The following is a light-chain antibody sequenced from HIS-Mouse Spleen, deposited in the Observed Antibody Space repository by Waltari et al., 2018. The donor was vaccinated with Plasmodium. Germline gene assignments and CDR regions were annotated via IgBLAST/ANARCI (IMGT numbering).Light chain of an antibody. CDR1: SSDVGGYNY. V-gene: IGLV2-8*01. CDR3: SSYAGSNNRVV. J-gene: IGLJ2*01. Sequence: QSALTQPPSASGSPGQSVTTSCTGPSSDVGGYNYVYWYQQHPGKAPKLMIYEVSKRPSGVPDRFSGSKSGNTASLTASGLQAEDEADYYCSSYAGSNNRVVFGGGTKLTVL. CDR2: EVS.